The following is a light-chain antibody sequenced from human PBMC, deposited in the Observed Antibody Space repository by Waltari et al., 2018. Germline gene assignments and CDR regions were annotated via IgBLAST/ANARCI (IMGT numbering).Light chain of an antibody. CDR3: QSADSSGSL. CDR1: ALPDQY. Sequence: SYELTPPPSVSVSPGQTARITCPGDALPDQYAFWYQQKPGQAPVLVIYKDTERPSVIPERFSGSSSRTTVTLTISGVQAEDEADYYCQSADSSGSLFGGGTKLTVL. V-gene: IGLV3-25*03. J-gene: IGLJ2*01. CDR2: KDT.